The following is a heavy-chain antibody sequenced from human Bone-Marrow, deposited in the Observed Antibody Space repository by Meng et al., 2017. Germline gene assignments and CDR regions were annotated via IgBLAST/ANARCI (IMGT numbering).Heavy chain of an antibody. CDR2: ISWNSGSI. D-gene: IGHD4-17*01. CDR1: GFTFDDHA. V-gene: IGHV3-9*01. Sequence: SLKIPCAASGFTFDDHAMHWVRQAPGQGLEWVSGISWNSGSIAYADSVKGRFTISRDNAKNSLYLQMNSLRAEDTALYYCAKSHGDYLTSYFHHWGQGTLVTVSS. CDR3: AKSHGDYLTSYFHH. J-gene: IGHJ1*01.